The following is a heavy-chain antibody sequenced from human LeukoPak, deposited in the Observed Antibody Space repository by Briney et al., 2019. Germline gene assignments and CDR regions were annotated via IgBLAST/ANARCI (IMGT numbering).Heavy chain of an antibody. D-gene: IGHD3-10*01. CDR1: GFTFSSYG. Sequence: GGSLRLFCAASGFTFSSYGMHWVRQAPGKGLEWVAVIWYDGSNKYYADSVKGRFTISRDNSKNTLYLQMNSLRAEDTAVYYCSRGQQYPYGPEFDYWGQGTLVTVSS. J-gene: IGHJ4*02. CDR3: SRGQQYPYGPEFDY. V-gene: IGHV3-33*01. CDR2: IWYDGSNK.